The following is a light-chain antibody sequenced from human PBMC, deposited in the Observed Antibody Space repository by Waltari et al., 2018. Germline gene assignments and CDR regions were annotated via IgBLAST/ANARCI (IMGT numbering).Light chain of an antibody. J-gene: IGKJ4*01. CDR2: GVS. V-gene: IGKV3-20*01. CDR3: QQGNDFPLT. Sequence: NVLTQSPGTLSLSPGERATLSCRASQSVTNNYLAWYQQQPGQAPRLLIYGVSSRATGIPDRFSGSGSGTDFTLTIGRLEPEDSATYYCQQGNDFPLTFGGGTKVEI. CDR1: QSVTNNY.